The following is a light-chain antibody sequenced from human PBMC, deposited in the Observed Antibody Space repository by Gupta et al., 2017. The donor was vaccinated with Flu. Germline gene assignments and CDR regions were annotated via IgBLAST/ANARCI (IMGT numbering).Light chain of an antibody. V-gene: IGLV1-40*01. J-gene: IGLJ2*01. CDR2: GNR. CDR3: QSYDSSLSGHVV. CDR1: SSHIGAGCD. Sequence: QSVLTQPPSVSGAPGQRVTISCTGSSSHIGAGCDVRWYQQLPGTAPNLLIYGNRNRPSGVPDRFSGSKSGTSASLAITGLQAEEEADYYCQSYDSSLSGHVVFGGGTKLTVL.